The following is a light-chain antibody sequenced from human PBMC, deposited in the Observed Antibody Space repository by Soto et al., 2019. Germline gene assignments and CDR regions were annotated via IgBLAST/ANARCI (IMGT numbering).Light chain of an antibody. CDR2: AAS. CDR1: QSISTY. J-gene: IGKJ5*01. V-gene: IGKV1-39*01. Sequence: DIQMTHSPSSLSASVGDRVTITCRTSQSISTYLNWYQQKPGKAPKLLIYAASSLQSGVPSRFSGSGSGTDFTLTINSLEPDDFAVYYCQQRDSWPITFGQGTRLEIK. CDR3: QQRDSWPIT.